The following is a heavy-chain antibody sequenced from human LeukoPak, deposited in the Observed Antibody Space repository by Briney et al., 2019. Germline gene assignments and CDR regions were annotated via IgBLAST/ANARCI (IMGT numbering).Heavy chain of an antibody. CDR1: GFTFSSYA. CDR3: ASPPVGATSWFDP. CDR2: ISYDGSNK. D-gene: IGHD1-26*01. J-gene: IGHJ5*02. V-gene: IGHV3-30-3*01. Sequence: PGGSLRLSYAASGFTFSSYAMHWVRQAPGKGLEWVAVISYDGSNKYYADSVKGRFTISRDNSKNTLYLQMNSLRAEDTAVYYCASPPVGATSWFDPWGQGTLVTVSS.